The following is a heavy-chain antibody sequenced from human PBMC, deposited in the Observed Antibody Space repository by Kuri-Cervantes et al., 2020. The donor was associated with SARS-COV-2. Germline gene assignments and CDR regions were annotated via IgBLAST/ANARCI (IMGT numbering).Heavy chain of an antibody. J-gene: IGHJ6*03. Sequence: ASVTVSCKASGYTFTSYAMNWVRQAPGQGLEWMGWINTNTGNPTYAQGFTGRFVFSLDTSVSTAYLQTSSLKAEDTAVYYCARDHDFWSGYYYYYYMDVWGKGTTVTVSS. CDR2: INTNTGNP. D-gene: IGHD3-3*01. V-gene: IGHV7-4-1*02. CDR3: ARDHDFWSGYYYYYYMDV. CDR1: GYTFTSYA.